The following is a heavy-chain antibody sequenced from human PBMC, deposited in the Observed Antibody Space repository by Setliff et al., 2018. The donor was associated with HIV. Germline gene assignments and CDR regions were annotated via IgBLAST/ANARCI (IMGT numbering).Heavy chain of an antibody. D-gene: IGHD1-26*01. CDR1: GYSFTGNY. CDR2: INPSSGDA. J-gene: IGHJ6*03. V-gene: IGHV1-2*02. Sequence: ASVKVSCKASGYSFTGNYLHWVRQVPGQGPEWMAWINPSSGDAQYALGFRGRLTMSTDTSTGTAYMELWSLRSDDTAVYYCARDGDSRDGRLYHYYYMDVWGEGTTVTVSS. CDR3: ARDGDSRDGRLYHYYYMDV.